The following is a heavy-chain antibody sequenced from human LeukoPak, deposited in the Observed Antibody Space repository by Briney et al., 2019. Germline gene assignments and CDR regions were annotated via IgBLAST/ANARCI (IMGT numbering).Heavy chain of an antibody. CDR1: GYTFTGYY. D-gene: IGHD5-18*01. CDR2: INPNSGGT. Sequence: ASVKVSCKASGYTFTGYYMHWVRQAPGQGLEWMGWINPNSGGTNYAQKFQGGVTMTRDTSISTAYMELSRLRSDDTAVYYCAREIGEDTAMVHPPYYYYYMDVWGKGTTATVSS. J-gene: IGHJ6*03. V-gene: IGHV1-2*02. CDR3: AREIGEDTAMVHPPYYYYYMDV.